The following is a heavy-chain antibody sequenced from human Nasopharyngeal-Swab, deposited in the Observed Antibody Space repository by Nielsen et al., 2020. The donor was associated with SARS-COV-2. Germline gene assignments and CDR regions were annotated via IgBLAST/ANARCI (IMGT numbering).Heavy chain of an antibody. CDR1: GFTFSSYA. D-gene: IGHD2-15*01. V-gene: IGHV3-30*04. CDR2: ISYDGSNK. J-gene: IGHJ3*02. CDR3: PRPRDIVVVVSPGGAFDI. Sequence: GGSLRLSCAASGFTFSSYAMHWVRQAPGKGLEWVAVISYDGSNKYYADSVEGRFTISRDNSKNTLYLQMNSLRAEDTAVYYCPRPRDIVVVVSPGGAFDIWGQGTMVTVSS.